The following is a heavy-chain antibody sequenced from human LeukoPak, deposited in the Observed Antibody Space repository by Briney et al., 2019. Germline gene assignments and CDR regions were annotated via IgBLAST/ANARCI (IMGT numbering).Heavy chain of an antibody. Sequence: GESLKISCKGSGYMFTNYWIGWVRQMPGKGLAWMGIIYPGDSDTRYSPSFQGQVTMSADKSITTAYLQWSSLKASDSAMYYCARRRDGYNSLDYWGQGTLVTVSS. CDR3: ARRRDGYNSLDY. D-gene: IGHD5-24*01. CDR2: IYPGDSDT. V-gene: IGHV5-51*01. J-gene: IGHJ4*02. CDR1: GYMFTNYW.